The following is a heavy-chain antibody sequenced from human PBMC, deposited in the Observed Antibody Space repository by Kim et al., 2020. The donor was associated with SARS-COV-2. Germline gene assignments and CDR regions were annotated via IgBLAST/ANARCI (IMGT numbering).Heavy chain of an antibody. J-gene: IGHJ4*02. CDR3: VGYTNGWYENY. D-gene: IGHD6-19*01. Sequence: GGSLRLSCAISGFTFNAHWMTWVRQAPWEGLEWVANIKQDGSEKNYVDSVKGRFTISRDNAKSSLYLQMNSLRADDTARYYCVGYTNGWYENYWGQGTLVTVSS. V-gene: IGHV3-7*03. CDR2: IKQDGSEK. CDR1: GFTFNAHW.